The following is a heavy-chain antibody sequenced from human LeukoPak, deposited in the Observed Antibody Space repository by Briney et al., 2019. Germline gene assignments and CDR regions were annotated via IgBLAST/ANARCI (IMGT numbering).Heavy chain of an antibody. CDR1: GFTFSSYA. CDR3: AKGRGYSGYDFFDY. D-gene: IGHD5-12*01. J-gene: IGHJ4*02. Sequence: PGGSLRLSCAASGFTFSSYAMSWVRQAPGKGLEWVSAISASGGSTFYADSVKGRFTISRGNSQNTLYLQMNSLRAEDTALYYCAKGRGYSGYDFFDYWGQGTLVTVSS. CDR2: ISASGGST. V-gene: IGHV3-23*01.